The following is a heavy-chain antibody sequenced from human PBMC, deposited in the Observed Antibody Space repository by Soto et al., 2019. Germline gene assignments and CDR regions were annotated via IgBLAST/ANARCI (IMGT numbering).Heavy chain of an antibody. CDR1: GFTFSSYA. J-gene: IGHJ6*02. D-gene: IGHD6-6*01. Sequence: GGSLRLSCAASGFTFSSYAMHWVRQAPGKGLEWVAVISYDGSNKYYADSVKGRFTISRDNSKNTLYLQMNSLRAEDTAVYYCARDYLWEQLGDYYYYYGMDVWGQGTTVTVSS. V-gene: IGHV3-30-3*01. CDR2: ISYDGSNK. CDR3: ARDYLWEQLGDYYYYYGMDV.